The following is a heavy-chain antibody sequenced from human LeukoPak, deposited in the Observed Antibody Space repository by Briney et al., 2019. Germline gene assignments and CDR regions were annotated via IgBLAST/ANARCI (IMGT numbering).Heavy chain of an antibody. J-gene: IGHJ4*02. V-gene: IGHV3-30*02. CDR2: IRYDGSNK. CDR1: GFTFSSYG. CDR3: AKDYCSSTSCFFFDY. D-gene: IGHD2-2*01. Sequence: GGSLRLSCAASGFTFSSYGMHWVRQAPGKGLEWVAFIRYDGSNKYYTDSVKGRFTISRDNTLYLQMNSLRAEDTAVYYCAKDYCSSTSCFFFDYWGQGTLVTVSS.